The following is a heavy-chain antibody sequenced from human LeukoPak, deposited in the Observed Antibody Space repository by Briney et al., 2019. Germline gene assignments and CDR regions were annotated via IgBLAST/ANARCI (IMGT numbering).Heavy chain of an antibody. V-gene: IGHV4-34*01. J-gene: IGHJ4*02. CDR1: GGSISSHY. CDR2: INHSGST. D-gene: IGHD2-15*01. Sequence: TSETLSLTCTVSGGSISSHYWSWIRQPPGKGLEWIGEINHSGSTNHNPSLKSRVTISVDPSKNQFSLKLSSVTAADTAVYYCARLIRRFGSSPMGGGEDYWGQGTLVTVSS. CDR3: ARLIRRFGSSPMGGGEDY.